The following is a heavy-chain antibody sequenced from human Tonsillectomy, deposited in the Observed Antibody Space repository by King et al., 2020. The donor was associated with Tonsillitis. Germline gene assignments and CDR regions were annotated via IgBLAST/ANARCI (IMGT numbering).Heavy chain of an antibody. V-gene: IGHV1-18*04. CDR2: MSADNANT. CDR1: SYSFTGYG. CDR3: ARDLFSDIVATRPIDY. J-gene: IGHJ4*02. Sequence: VQLVESGAEVKKPGASVKVSCKASSYSFTGYGISWVRQAPGQGLEWMGWMSADNANTNYAQKFQARVILTTDTSTSTAYMELRSLRSDDTAVYYCARDLFSDIVATRPIDYWGQGTLVTVSS. D-gene: IGHD5-12*01.